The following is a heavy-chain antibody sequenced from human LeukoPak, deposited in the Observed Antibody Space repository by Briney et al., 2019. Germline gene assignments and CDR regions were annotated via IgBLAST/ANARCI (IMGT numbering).Heavy chain of an antibody. CDR2: INHSGST. V-gene: IGHV4-34*01. Sequence: SETLSLTCAVYGGSFSGYYWSWIRQPPGKGLEWIGEINHSGSTNYNPSLRSRGTISVDTSKNKFSLKLRYVAAADTAVYYCARGAKFRYFDWFPRGAFDIWGQGTMVTVSS. CDR1: GGSFSGYY. D-gene: IGHD3-9*01. J-gene: IGHJ3*02. CDR3: ARGAKFRYFDWFPRGAFDI.